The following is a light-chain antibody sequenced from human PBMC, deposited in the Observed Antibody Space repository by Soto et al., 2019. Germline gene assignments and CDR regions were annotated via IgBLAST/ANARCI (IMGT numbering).Light chain of an antibody. V-gene: IGKV1-39*01. Sequence: DIQMTQSPSSLSASVGDRVTITCRASQSVGRYVNWYQQKPGKAPKFLIYAATSLQSGVPSRFSGSGSGTDFTLTISSLQPEDFATYYCQQSSSTPRTFGQGTRVEIK. CDR2: AAT. J-gene: IGKJ1*01. CDR1: QSVGRY. CDR3: QQSSSTPRT.